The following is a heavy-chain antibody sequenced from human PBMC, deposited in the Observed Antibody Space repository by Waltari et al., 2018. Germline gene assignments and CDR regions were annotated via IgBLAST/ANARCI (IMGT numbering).Heavy chain of an antibody. V-gene: IGHV1-46*01. CDR2: INPSGGST. CDR3: ARDPAVAGSYYYGMDV. Sequence: QVQLVQSGAEVKKPGASVKVSCKASGYTFPSKYIHWVRQAPGQGLEWMGIINPSGGSTSYAQKFQGRVTMTRDTSTSTVYMELSSLRSEDTAVYYCARDPAVAGSYYYGMDVWGQGTTVTVSS. CDR1: GYTFPSKY. J-gene: IGHJ6*02. D-gene: IGHD6-19*01.